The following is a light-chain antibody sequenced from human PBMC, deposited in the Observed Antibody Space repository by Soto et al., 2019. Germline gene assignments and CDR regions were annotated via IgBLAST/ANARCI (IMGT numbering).Light chain of an antibody. Sequence: QSALTQPPSASGTPGQRVTFSCSGSSPNFGSATVNCYQQLPRTAPKLLIFNNNQRPSGVSSRVSGPTSGTSASLPTSWLESEAEGDYYCATWDNRFSGLYVFGAGTKVTVL. J-gene: IGLJ1*01. CDR1: SPNFGSAT. CDR2: NNN. V-gene: IGLV1-44*01. CDR3: ATWDNRFSGLYV.